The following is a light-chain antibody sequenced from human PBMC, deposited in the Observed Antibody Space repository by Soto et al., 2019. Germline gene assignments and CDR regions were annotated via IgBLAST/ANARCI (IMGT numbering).Light chain of an antibody. J-gene: IGKJ3*01. CDR2: KAS. V-gene: IGKV1-5*03. CDR3: QHFNSYRFT. Sequence: DVQMTQSPSTLSASVGDRVTITCRASQSISTWLAWYQQKPGKAPKLLIYKASSLESGVPSRFSGSGSGTEFTLTISSLQPDDLATYYYQHFNSYRFTFGPGTKVDIK. CDR1: QSISTW.